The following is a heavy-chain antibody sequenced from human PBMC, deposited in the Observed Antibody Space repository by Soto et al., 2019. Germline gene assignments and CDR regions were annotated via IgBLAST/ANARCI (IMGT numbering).Heavy chain of an antibody. CDR2: FDPEDGET. CDR3: ATGFPLRYFGSDAFDI. V-gene: IGHV1-24*01. J-gene: IGHJ3*02. D-gene: IGHD3-9*01. CDR1: GYTLTELS. Sequence: VKVSCKVSGYTLTELSMHWVRQAPGKGLEWMGGFDPEDGETIYAQKFQGRVTMTEDTSTDTAYMELSSLRSEDTAVYYCATGFPLRYFGSDAFDIWGQGTMVTVSS.